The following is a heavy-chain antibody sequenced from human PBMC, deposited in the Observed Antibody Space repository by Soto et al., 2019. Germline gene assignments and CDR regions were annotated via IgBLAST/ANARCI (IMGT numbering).Heavy chain of an antibody. Sequence: PGGSLRLSCAASGYTFSSYETNWVRQAPGKGLEWVSYISSSGSTIYYADSVKGRFTISRDNAKNSLYLQMNSLRAEDTAVYYCARADTVMVPDYYGMDVWGQGTTVTVSS. V-gene: IGHV3-48*03. CDR2: ISSSGSTI. CDR3: ARADTVMVPDYYGMDV. J-gene: IGHJ6*02. CDR1: GYTFSSYE. D-gene: IGHD5-18*01.